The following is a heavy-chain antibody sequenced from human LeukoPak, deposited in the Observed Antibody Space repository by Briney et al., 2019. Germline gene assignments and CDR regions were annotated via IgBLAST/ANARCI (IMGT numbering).Heavy chain of an antibody. V-gene: IGHV3-9*01. Sequence: HPGGSLRLSCAASGFTFDDYAMHWVRQAPGKGLEWVSGISWNSGSIGYADSVKGRFTISRDNAKNSLYLQMNSLRAEDTALYYCAKAPYDFWSGCSGPFDYWGQGTLVTVSS. J-gene: IGHJ4*02. D-gene: IGHD3-3*01. CDR2: ISWNSGSI. CDR3: AKAPYDFWSGCSGPFDY. CDR1: GFTFDDYA.